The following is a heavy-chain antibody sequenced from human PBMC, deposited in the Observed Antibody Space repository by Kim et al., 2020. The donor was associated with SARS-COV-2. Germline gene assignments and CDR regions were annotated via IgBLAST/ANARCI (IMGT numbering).Heavy chain of an antibody. V-gene: IGHV3-48*02. D-gene: IGHD5-12*01. Sequence: GGSLRLSCAASGFTFSSYSMNWVRQAPGKGLEWVSYISSSSSTIYYADSVKGRFTISRDNAKNSLYLQMNSLRDEDTAVYYCARDLLYSGYDLWGVYWGQGTLVTVSS. CDR3: ARDLLYSGYDLWGVY. J-gene: IGHJ4*02. CDR2: ISSSSSTI. CDR1: GFTFSSYS.